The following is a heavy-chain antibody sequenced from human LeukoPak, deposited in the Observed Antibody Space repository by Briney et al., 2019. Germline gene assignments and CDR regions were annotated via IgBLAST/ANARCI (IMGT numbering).Heavy chain of an antibody. D-gene: IGHD1-26*01. CDR3: AGDRGSYYRAFDI. CDR2: ISAYNGNT. V-gene: IGHV1-18*01. CDR1: GYTFTSYG. J-gene: IGHJ3*02. Sequence: ASVKVSCKASGYTFTSYGISWVRQAPGQGLEWMGWISAYNGNTNYAQKLQGRVPMTTDTSTSTAYMELMSLRSDDTAVYYCAGDRGSYYRAFDIWGQGTMVTVSS.